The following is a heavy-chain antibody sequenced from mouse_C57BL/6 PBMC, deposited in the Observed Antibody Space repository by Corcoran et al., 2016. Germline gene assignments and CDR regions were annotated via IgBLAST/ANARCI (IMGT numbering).Heavy chain of an antibody. Sequence: QNQLVQSGPELKKLGETVKISCKASGYTFTTYGMSWVKQAPGKGLKWMGWINTYSGVPTYADDFKGRFAFSLETSASTAYLQINNLKNEDTATYFCARASSGYDWFAYWGQGTLVTVSA. D-gene: IGHD3-2*02. V-gene: IGHV9-3*01. CDR3: ARASSGYDWFAY. J-gene: IGHJ3*01. CDR1: GYTFTTYG. CDR2: INTYSGVP.